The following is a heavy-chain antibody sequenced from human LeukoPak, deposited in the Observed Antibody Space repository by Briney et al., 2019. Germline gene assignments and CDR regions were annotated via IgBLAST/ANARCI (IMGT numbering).Heavy chain of an antibody. Sequence: SVKVSCKASGGTFSSYAISWVRQAPGQGLEWMGGIIPIFGTANYAQKFQGRVTITADESTSTAYMEPSSLRSEDTAVYYCARPKLTVQLERRYDLYYFDDCSQGTLVTVSS. CDR2: IIPIFGTA. CDR3: ARPKLTVQLERRYDLYYFDD. V-gene: IGHV1-69*13. J-gene: IGHJ4*02. D-gene: IGHD1-1*01. CDR1: GGTFSSYA.